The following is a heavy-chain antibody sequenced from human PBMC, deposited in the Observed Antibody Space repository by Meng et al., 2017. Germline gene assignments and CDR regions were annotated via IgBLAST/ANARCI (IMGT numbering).Heavy chain of an antibody. CDR1: GYTFTSYE. J-gene: IGHJ5*02. D-gene: IGHD6-13*01. CDR2: MNPNSGNT. CDR3: ARGSSSWITNWFDP. Sequence: QVQLVQSGAEVKKPGASVKVSCKASGYTFTSYEINWVRQATGQGLEWMGWMNPNSGNTGYAQKSQGRVTMTRNTSISTAYMELSSLRSEDTAVYYCARGSSSWITNWFDPWGQETLVTVSS. V-gene: IGHV1-8*01.